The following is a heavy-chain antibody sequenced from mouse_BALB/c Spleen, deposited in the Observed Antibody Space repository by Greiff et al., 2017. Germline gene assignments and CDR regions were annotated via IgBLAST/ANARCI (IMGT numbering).Heavy chain of an antibody. CDR1: GYTFTSYW. CDR3: TSYGNYPWFAY. CDR2: IYPSDSYT. Sequence: VQLQQPGAELVRPGASVKLSCKASGYTFTSYWINWVKQRPGQGLEWIGNIYPSDSYTNYNQKFKDKATLTVDKSSSTAYMQLSSPTSEDSAVYYCTSYGNYPWFAYWGQGTLVTVSA. D-gene: IGHD2-1*01. V-gene: IGHV1-69*02. J-gene: IGHJ3*01.